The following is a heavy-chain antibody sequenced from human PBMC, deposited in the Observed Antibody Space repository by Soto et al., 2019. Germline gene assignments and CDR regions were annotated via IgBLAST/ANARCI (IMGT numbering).Heavy chain of an antibody. CDR2: IYSIGSA. Sequence: VQLVESGGGSVQPGGSLRLSCAASGFTVSSNSMSWFRQAPGRGLEWVSSIYSIGSADYADSVKGRFTISRDNSKNTMYLQMNSLRAEDTAVYYCAAGDYASGSRDYGGQGTLVTVYS. CDR3: AAGDYASGSRDY. D-gene: IGHD3-10*01. CDR1: GFTVSSNS. J-gene: IGHJ4*02. V-gene: IGHV3-66*01.